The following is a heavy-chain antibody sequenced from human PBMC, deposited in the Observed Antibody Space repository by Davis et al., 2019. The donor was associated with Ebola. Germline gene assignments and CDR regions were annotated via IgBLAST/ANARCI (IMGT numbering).Heavy chain of an antibody. Sequence: GESLKISCAASGFTFSSYWMSWVRQAPGKGLEWVANIKQDGSEKYYADSVKGRFTISRDNSKNTLYLQMNSLRAEDTAVYYCAKDHAYYDILTGYYPPEYYFDYWGQGTLVTVSS. CDR1: GFTFSSYW. V-gene: IGHV3-7*01. CDR3: AKDHAYYDILTGYYPPEYYFDY. J-gene: IGHJ4*02. D-gene: IGHD3-9*01. CDR2: IKQDGSEK.